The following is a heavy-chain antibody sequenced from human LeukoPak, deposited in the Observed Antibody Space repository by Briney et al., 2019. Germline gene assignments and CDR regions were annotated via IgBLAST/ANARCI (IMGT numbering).Heavy chain of an antibody. J-gene: IGHJ1*01. Sequence: SETLSLTCAVYGGSFSGYYWSWIRQPPGKGLEWIGESNHSGSTNYNPSLKSRVTISVDTSKNQFSLKLSSVTAADTAVYYCARRLLGYCSGGSCYSGYFQHWGQGTLVTVSS. CDR3: ARRLLGYCSGGSCYSGYFQH. D-gene: IGHD2-15*01. CDR2: SNHSGST. CDR1: GGSFSGYY. V-gene: IGHV4-34*01.